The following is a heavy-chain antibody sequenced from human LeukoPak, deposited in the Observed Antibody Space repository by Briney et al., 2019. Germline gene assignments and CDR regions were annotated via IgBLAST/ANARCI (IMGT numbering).Heavy chain of an antibody. CDR1: GGSISSNY. Sequence: PETLSLTCIVSGGSISSNYWSWIRQPPGKGLEWIGYIYYSGSTNYNPSFKSRVTISVDTSKNQFSLKLRSVTTADTAVYYCARVLDYYDSSGYYSCYFDLWGRGTLVTVSS. D-gene: IGHD3-22*01. CDR2: IYYSGST. J-gene: IGHJ2*01. V-gene: IGHV4-59*01. CDR3: ARVLDYYDSSGYYSCYFDL.